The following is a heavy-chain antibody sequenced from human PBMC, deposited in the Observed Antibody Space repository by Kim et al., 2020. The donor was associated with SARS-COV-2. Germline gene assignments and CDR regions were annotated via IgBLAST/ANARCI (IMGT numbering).Heavy chain of an antibody. CDR2: IYSDGSST. J-gene: IGHJ6*02. V-gene: IGHV3-23*03. D-gene: IGHD6-19*01. CDR1: GFTFSRYD. CDR3: AVSVWYYGMDV. Sequence: GGSLRLSCAASGFTFSRYDMNWVRQAPGKGLEWVSSIYSDGSSTNYADSVKGRFTISRDNSKNMLYLQMNSLRAEDTAVFYCAVSVWYYGMDVWGQGTTVTVSS.